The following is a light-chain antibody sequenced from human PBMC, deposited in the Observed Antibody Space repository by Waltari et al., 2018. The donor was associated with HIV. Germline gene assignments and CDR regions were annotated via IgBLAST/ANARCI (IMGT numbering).Light chain of an antibody. CDR1: SSDVGSYNR. CDR3: SSYAGARV. V-gene: IGLV2-23*02. Sequence: QSALTQPASVSGSPGQSITISCTVTSSDVGSYNRVSWYQQYPGKAPKLIIYEVTKRPSGSSKRFSGSKSGNTASLTLSGLQADDEADDYCSSYAGARVFGGGTNLIVL. CDR2: EVT. J-gene: IGLJ3*02.